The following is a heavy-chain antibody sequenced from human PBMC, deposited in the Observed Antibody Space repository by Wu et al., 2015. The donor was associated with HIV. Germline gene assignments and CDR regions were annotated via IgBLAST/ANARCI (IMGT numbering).Heavy chain of an antibody. CDR1: YILTSYP. CDR3: ARVQFDPDYYTYFDL. V-gene: IGHV1-18*01. Sequence: QAQLVQSGPEAKRPGASVNVSCKASYILTSYPIGWVRQAPGQRLEWMGWMNPRNGYIKPAQSFQDRISMSTNNSAHTAYMELRSLTSDDTAIYFCARVQFDPDYYTYFDLWAEGTTGHCLL. CDR2: MNPRNGYI. J-gene: IGHJ4*01. D-gene: IGHD4/OR15-4a*01.